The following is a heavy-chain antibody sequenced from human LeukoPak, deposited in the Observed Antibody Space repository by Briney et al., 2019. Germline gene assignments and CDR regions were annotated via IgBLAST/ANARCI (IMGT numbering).Heavy chain of an antibody. J-gene: IGHJ4*02. D-gene: IGHD3-22*01. CDR2: IYYSWST. V-gene: IGHV4-39*01. CDR3: ARHQYGDSSGYLY. CDR1: GGSISRSSYY. Sequence: SATLSLTCTVSGGSISRSSYYWGWIRPPPGKGLEWIGSIYYSWSTYYTPSLKSRVTISVDTSKNQFSLKLSSVTAADTAVYYCARHQYGDSSGYLYWGQGTLVTVSS.